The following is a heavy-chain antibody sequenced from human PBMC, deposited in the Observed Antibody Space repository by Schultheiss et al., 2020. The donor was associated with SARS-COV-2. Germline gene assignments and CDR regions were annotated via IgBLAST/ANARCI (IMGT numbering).Heavy chain of an antibody. J-gene: IGHJ4*02. V-gene: IGHV3-13*01. CDR2: IGTAGDT. Sequence: GGSLRLSCAASGFTFSSYDMHWVRQATGKGLEWVSAIGTAGDTYYPGSVKGRFTISRENAKNSLYLQMNSLRAEDTAVYYCARGTTVTTPLWYWGQGTLVTVSS. D-gene: IGHD4-17*01. CDR3: ARGTTVTTPLWY. CDR1: GFTFSSYD.